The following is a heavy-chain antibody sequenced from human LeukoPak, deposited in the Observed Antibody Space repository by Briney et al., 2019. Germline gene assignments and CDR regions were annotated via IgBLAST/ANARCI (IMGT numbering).Heavy chain of an antibody. CDR1: GFTFSSYS. Sequence: GGSLRLSCAASGFTFSSYSMNWVRQAPGKGLEWVSSISSSSSYIYYADSVKGRFTISRDNAKNSLYLQMNSLRVEDTAVYYCTKVRSGSSNWALRVFDYWGQGALVTVSS. V-gene: IGHV3-21*04. J-gene: IGHJ4*02. CDR3: TKVRSGSSNWALRVFDY. D-gene: IGHD4-11*01. CDR2: ISSSSSYI.